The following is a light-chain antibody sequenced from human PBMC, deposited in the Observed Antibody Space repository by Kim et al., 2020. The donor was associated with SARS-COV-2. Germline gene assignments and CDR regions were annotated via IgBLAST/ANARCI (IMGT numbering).Light chain of an antibody. CDR3: QSYDTGLSGII. J-gene: IGLJ2*01. CDR2: DDY. V-gene: IGLV1-40*01. Sequence: QSVTISCTGSNSNIGAGYEVHWYQQLPGTAPKLLIYDDYRRPSGVPDRFSGSRSVTSASLAITGLQAEDAADYYCQSYDTGLSGIIFGGGTQLTVL. CDR1: NSNIGAGYE.